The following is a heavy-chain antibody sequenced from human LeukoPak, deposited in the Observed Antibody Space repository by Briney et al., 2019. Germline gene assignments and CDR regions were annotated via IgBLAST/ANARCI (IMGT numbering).Heavy chain of an antibody. D-gene: IGHD2-2*01. V-gene: IGHV3-15*01. J-gene: IGHJ6*03. CDR1: GFTFSNAW. CDR2: IKSKTDGGTT. CDR3: ARDVVVVPAATHDFYYYYYYMDV. Sequence: RGSLRLSCAASGFTFSNAWMSWVRQDPGKGLECVGRIKSKTDGGTTDYAAPVKGRFTISRDDSKNTLYLQMNSLRAEDTAVYYCARDVVVVPAATHDFYYYYYYMDVWGKGTTVTVSS.